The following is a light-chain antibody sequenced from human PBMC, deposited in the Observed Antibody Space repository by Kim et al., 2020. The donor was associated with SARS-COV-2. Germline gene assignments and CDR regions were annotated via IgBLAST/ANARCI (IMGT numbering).Light chain of an antibody. V-gene: IGKV3D-15*01. Sequence: EIVMTQSPAPLSVSPGERATLSCRASQSVSSNLAWYQQKPGQAPGLLIYGASIRATGIPARFSGSGSGTEFTLTISSLQSEDFAVYYCQQYNNWPPNTFGGGTKVDIK. CDR2: GAS. CDR3: QQYNNWPPNT. J-gene: IGKJ4*01. CDR1: QSVSSN.